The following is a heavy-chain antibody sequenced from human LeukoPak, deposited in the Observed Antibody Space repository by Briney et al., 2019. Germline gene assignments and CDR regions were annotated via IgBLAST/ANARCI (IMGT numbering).Heavy chain of an antibody. Sequence: GASVKVSCKASGYTFTGYYMHWVRQAPGQGLEWMGWINPNSGGTNYAQKFQGRVTMTRDTSISTAYMELSRLRSDDTVVYYCARYGLYFDWTNWFDPWGQGTLVTVSS. CDR2: INPNSGGT. D-gene: IGHD3-9*01. V-gene: IGHV1-2*02. CDR1: GYTFTGYY. CDR3: ARYGLYFDWTNWFDP. J-gene: IGHJ5*02.